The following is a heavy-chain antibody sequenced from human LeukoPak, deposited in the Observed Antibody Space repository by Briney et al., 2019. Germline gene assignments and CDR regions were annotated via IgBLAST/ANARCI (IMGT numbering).Heavy chain of an antibody. Sequence: PGGSLRLSCAASGFTLSDYYMSWIRQAPGKGLEWVSYISSSGSTIYYADSVKGRFAISRDNAKNSLYLQMNSLRAEDTAVYYCARDSPEGAAGTWSYWGQGTLVTVSS. CDR3: ARDSPEGAAGTWSY. J-gene: IGHJ4*02. V-gene: IGHV3-11*01. CDR2: ISSSGSTI. CDR1: GFTLSDYY. D-gene: IGHD6-13*01.